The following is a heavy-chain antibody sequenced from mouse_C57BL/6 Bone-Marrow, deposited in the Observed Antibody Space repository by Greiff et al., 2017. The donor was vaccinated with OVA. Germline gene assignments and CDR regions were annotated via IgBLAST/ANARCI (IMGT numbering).Heavy chain of an antibody. Sequence: VQLQQSGAELVRPGASVKLSCKASGYTFTDYYINWVQQRPGQGLEWIARIYPGSGNTYYNEKFKGKATLTAEKSSSTAYMQLSSLTSEDSAVYFCARKRSDYFDYWGQGTTLTVSS. CDR2: IYPGSGNT. V-gene: IGHV1-76*01. CDR3: ARKRSDYFDY. CDR1: GYTFTDYY. J-gene: IGHJ2*01.